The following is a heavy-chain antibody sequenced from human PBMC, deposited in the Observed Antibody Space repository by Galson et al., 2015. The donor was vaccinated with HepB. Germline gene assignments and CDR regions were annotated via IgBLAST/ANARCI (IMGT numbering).Heavy chain of an antibody. J-gene: IGHJ1*01. CDR2: ISGSGGST. D-gene: IGHD3-10*01. CDR3: AKDCRIWFGELSGH. CDR1: GFTFRSYA. V-gene: IGHV3-23*01. Sequence: SLRLSCEASGFTFRSYAMSWVRQAPGKGLEWVSAISGSGGSTYYEDSVKGRVTNSRDNSKNKLYLQMNSLRADDTAVYYCAKDCRIWFGELSGHWGQGTLVTVSS.